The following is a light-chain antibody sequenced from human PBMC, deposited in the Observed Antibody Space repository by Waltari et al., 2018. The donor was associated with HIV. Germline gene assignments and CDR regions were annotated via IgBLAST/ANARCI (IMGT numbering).Light chain of an antibody. V-gene: IGLV2-14*03. Sequence: DAGGYNSVYWYQQHPAKAPKLVILDVINRPSGVSNRFSGSKSGNTASLTISGLQAADEAYYSCSSYTNSDTVVFGGGTKVTVL. J-gene: IGLJ2*01. CDR1: DAGGYNS. CDR2: DVI. CDR3: SSYTNSDTVV.